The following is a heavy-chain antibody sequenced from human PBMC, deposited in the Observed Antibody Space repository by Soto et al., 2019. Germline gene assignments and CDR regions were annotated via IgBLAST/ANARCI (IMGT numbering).Heavy chain of an antibody. V-gene: IGHV1-69*13. CDR1: GGTFSSYA. CDR3: ARMAGSEQLVGWFDP. J-gene: IGHJ5*02. D-gene: IGHD6-6*01. Sequence: SVKVSCKASGGTFSSYAISWVRQAPGQGLEWMGGIIPIFGTANYAQKFQGRVTITADESTSTAYMELSSLRSEDTAVYYCARMAGSEQLVGWFDPWGQGTLVTAPQ. CDR2: IIPIFGTA.